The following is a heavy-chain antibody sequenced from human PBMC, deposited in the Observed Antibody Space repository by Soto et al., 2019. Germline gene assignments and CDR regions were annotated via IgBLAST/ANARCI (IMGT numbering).Heavy chain of an antibody. D-gene: IGHD3-16*01. V-gene: IGHV1-24*01. J-gene: IGHJ5*02. Sequence: DSVKVSCKVSGYTLTELSMHWVRQAPGKGLEWMGGFDPEDGETIYAQKFQGRVTMTEDTSTDTAYIELSSLRYDDTAVYYCETGSPLVSWGPGHLVSVS. CDR3: ETGSPLVS. CDR1: GYTLTELS. CDR2: FDPEDGET.